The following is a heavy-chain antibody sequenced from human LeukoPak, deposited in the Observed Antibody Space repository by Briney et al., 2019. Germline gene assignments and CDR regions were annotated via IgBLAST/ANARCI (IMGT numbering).Heavy chain of an antibody. V-gene: IGHV3-21*01. CDR1: GFTFNNYN. D-gene: IGHD1-26*01. Sequence: TAGGSLRLSCATSGFTFNNYNMNWVRQAPGRALEWVSSITTSGTYIFYADSVKGRFTISRDNAKNSLYLQMNSLGTEDTAVYYCARDPYSGNYGNYYYYYMDVWGKGTTVTISS. CDR2: ITTSGTYI. J-gene: IGHJ6*03. CDR3: ARDPYSGNYGNYYYYYMDV.